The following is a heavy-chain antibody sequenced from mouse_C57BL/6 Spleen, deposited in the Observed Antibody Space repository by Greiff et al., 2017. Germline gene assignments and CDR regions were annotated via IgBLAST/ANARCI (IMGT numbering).Heavy chain of an antibody. CDR3: ARHGDDYDGAWFAY. Sequence: VQLQQSGPGLVAPSQSLSITCTVSGFSLTSYGVHWVRQPPGKGLEWLVVIWSDGSTTYNSALKSRLSISKDNSKSQVFLKMNSLQTDDTAMYYCARHGDDYDGAWFAYWGQGTLVTVSA. CDR2: IWSDGST. CDR1: GFSLTSYG. D-gene: IGHD2-4*01. J-gene: IGHJ3*01. V-gene: IGHV2-6-1*01.